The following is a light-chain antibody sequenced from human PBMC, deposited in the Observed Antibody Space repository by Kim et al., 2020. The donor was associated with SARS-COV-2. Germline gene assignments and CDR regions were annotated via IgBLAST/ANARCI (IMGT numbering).Light chain of an antibody. J-gene: IGLJ2*01. CDR2: DVS. CDR3: SSYTSSSTLV. V-gene: IGLV2-14*03. Sequence: QSALTQRASVSGSPGQSITISCTGTSSDIGGYNSVSWYQQHPGKAPKLMIYDVSKRPSGVSNRFSGSKSGNTASLTISGLQAEDEADYYCSSYTSSSTLVFGGGTQLTVL. CDR1: SSDIGGYNS.